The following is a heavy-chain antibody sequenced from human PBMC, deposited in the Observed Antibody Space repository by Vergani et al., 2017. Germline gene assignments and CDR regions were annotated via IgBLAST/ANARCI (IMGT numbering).Heavy chain of an antibody. V-gene: IGHV4-61*02. CDR3: ARDRRSGYDLFYYYYYMDV. Sequence: QVQLQESGPGLVKPSQTLSLTCTVSGGSISSGSYYWSWIRQPAGKGLEWIGRIYTSGSTNYNPSLKSRVTISVDTSKNQFSLKLSSVTAADTAVYYCARDRRSGYDLFYYYYYMDVWGKGTTVTVSS. CDR1: GGSISSGSYY. D-gene: IGHD5-12*01. CDR2: IYTSGST. J-gene: IGHJ6*03.